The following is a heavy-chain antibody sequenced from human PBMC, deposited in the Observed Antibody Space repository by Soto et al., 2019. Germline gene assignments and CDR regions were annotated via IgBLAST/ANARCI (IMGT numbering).Heavy chain of an antibody. CDR3: ASNYIAAPSYYGMDV. J-gene: IGHJ6*02. CDR1: GSSCTSYG. V-gene: IGHV5-10-1*01. D-gene: IGHD6-13*01. Sequence: PGQSLKIWCKGSGSSCTSYGISWVREMTGKGREWMGRIDPSDSYTNYSPSFPGHVTIPADKSISTAYLQRRSLKTSHTAMYYCASNYIAAPSYYGMDVWAQGTTVTVSS. CDR2: IDPSDSYT.